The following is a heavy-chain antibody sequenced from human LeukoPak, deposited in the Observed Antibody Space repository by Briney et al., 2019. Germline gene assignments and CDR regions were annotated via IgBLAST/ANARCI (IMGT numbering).Heavy chain of an antibody. CDR1: GFTFSTYG. Sequence: GGSLRLSCAASGFTFSTYGMHWVRQAPGKGLEWVAVIWYDGSNKYYADSVKGRFTISRDNSKNTLYLQMNSLRAEDTAVYYCARDGHCSSTSCTGGWFDPWGQGTLVTVSS. V-gene: IGHV3-33*01. J-gene: IGHJ5*02. CDR2: IWYDGSNK. CDR3: ARDGHCSSTSCTGGWFDP. D-gene: IGHD2-2*01.